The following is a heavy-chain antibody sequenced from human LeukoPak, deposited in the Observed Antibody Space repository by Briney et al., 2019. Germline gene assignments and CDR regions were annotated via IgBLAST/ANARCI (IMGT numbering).Heavy chain of an antibody. CDR1: GYTFTSYG. J-gene: IGHJ4*02. Sequence: ASVKVSCKASGYTFTSYGISWVRQAPGQGLEWMGWISTYNGNTNYAQRLQGRVTMTTDTSTSTAYMELRSLRSDDTAVYYCARLGQIVATIQGYFDYWGQGTLVTVSS. CDR2: ISTYNGNT. CDR3: ARLGQIVATIQGYFDY. D-gene: IGHD5-12*01. V-gene: IGHV1-18*01.